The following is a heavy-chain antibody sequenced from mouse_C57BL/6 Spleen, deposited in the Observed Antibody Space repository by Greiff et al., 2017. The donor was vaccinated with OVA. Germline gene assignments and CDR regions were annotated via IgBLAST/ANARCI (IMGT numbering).Heavy chain of an antibody. J-gene: IGHJ2*01. CDR3: AREGQLPFDY. CDR1: GFTFSSYT. V-gene: IGHV5-9*01. Sequence: EVQGVESGGGLVKPGGSLKLSCAASGFTFSSYTMSWVRQTPEKRLEWVATISGGGGNTYYPDSVKGRFTISRDNAKNTLYLQMSSLRSEDTALYYCAREGQLPFDYWGQGTTLTVSS. CDR2: ISGGGGNT. D-gene: IGHD3-3*01.